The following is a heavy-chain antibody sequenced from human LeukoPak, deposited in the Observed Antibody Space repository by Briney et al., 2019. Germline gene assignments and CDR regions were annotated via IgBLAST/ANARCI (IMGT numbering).Heavy chain of an antibody. CDR1: GFTFSSYW. J-gene: IGHJ1*01. D-gene: IGHD3-9*01. Sequence: PGGSLRLSCAASGFTFSSYWMHWVRQAPGKGLVWVSRINSDGSSTSYADSVKGRFTISRDNAKNTLYLQMNSLRAEDTAVYYCARVYDTGAAYYDILTGYYTTRSAEYFQHWGQGTLVTVSS. CDR2: INSDGSST. V-gene: IGHV3-74*01. CDR3: ARVYDTGAAYYDILTGYYTTRSAEYFQH.